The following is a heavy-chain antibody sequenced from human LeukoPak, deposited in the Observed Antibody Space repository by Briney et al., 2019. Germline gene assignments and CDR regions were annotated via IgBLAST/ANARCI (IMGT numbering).Heavy chain of an antibody. CDR3: ARTQAYYDILTGYHSSPQTYYYMDV. V-gene: IGHV1-69*01. D-gene: IGHD3-9*01. J-gene: IGHJ6*03. CDR2: IIPIFGTA. Sequence: ASVKVSCKASGGTFSSYAISWVRQAPGQGLEWMGGIIPIFGTANYAQKFQGRVTITADESTSTAYMELSSLRSEDTAVYYCARTQAYYDILTGYHSSPQTYYYMDVWGKGTTVTISS. CDR1: GGTFSSYA.